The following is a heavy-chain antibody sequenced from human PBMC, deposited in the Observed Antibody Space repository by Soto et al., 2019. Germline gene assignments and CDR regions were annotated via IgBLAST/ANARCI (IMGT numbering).Heavy chain of an antibody. V-gene: IGHV5-10-1*01. J-gene: IGHJ3*02. Sequence: GESLKISCKGSGYSFTSYWISWVRQMPGKGLEWMGRIDPSDSYTNYSPSFQGHVTISADKSISTAYLQWSSLKASDTAMYYCARQRSSGYYFDAFDIWGQGTMVTVS. D-gene: IGHD3-22*01. CDR3: ARQRSSGYYFDAFDI. CDR1: GYSFTSYW. CDR2: IDPSDSYT.